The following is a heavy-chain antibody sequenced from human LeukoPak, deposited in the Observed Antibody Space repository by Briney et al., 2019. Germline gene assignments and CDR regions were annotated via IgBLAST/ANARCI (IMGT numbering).Heavy chain of an antibody. CDR3: AKERWELRSGAFDI. J-gene: IGHJ3*02. V-gene: IGHV3-23*01. CDR2: MSGSGGST. CDR1: GFTVSSNY. Sequence: PGGSLRLSCAASGFTVSSNYMSWVRQAPGKGLEWVSAMSGSGGSTYYADSVKGRFTISRDSSKNTLYMQINFLRAEDTAVYYCAKERWELRSGAFDIWGQGTMVTVSS. D-gene: IGHD3-16*01.